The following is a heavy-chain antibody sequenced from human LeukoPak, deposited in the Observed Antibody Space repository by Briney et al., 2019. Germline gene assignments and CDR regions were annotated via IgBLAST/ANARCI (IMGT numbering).Heavy chain of an antibody. V-gene: IGHV4-39*01. CDR1: GGSISSSSYY. CDR3: ARLTVAGNSFDY. Sequence: SETLSLTCTVSGGSISSSSYYWGWIRQPPGKGLEWIGSIYYSGSTYYNPSLKSRVTISVDTSKNQFSLKLSSVTAADTAVYYCARLTVAGNSFDYWGQGTLATVSS. CDR2: IYYSGST. D-gene: IGHD6-19*01. J-gene: IGHJ4*02.